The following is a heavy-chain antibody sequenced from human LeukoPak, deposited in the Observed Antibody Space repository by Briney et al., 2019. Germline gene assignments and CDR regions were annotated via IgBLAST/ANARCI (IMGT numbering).Heavy chain of an antibody. V-gene: IGHV3-21*01. CDR1: GLTFRSYS. CDR3: ARSGPRETPTGY. Sequence: GGSLRLSCAASGLTFRSYSMNWLREATGKGLEGVSSISSSSSYIYYADSVKGRFTISRDNAKNSLYLQMNSLRAEDTAVYCCARSGPRETPTGYWGQGTLVTVSS. CDR2: ISSSSSYI. J-gene: IGHJ4*02. D-gene: IGHD1-1*01.